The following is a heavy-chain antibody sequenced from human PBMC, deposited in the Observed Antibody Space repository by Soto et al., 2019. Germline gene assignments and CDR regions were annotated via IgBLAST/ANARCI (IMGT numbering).Heavy chain of an antibody. CDR2: IFYNGTA. CDR1: RGSVSSGSFH. CDR3: ARIGGWYDIDF. V-gene: IGHV4-61*01. J-gene: IGHJ4*02. Sequence: SETLSLTFIVSRGSVSSGSFHFSWIRQPPGKGLQFIGSIFYNGTANYSPSLKNRVSISIDTSQSQFFLQLISVSAADTAVYYCARIGGWYDIDFWGQGSLVTVYS. D-gene: IGHD6-19*01.